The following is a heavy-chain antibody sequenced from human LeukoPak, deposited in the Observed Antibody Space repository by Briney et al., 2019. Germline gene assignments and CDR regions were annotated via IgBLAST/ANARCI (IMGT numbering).Heavy chain of an antibody. CDR1: GDSVSSGYNY. CDR2: IYYTGST. V-gene: IGHV4-61*01. Sequence: SETLSLTCTVSGDSVSSGYNYWSWIRQPPGKGLEWIGHIYYTGSTNYNPPLKSRVTVSVDTSKNQFSLKLNSVTAADTAVYYCARGPLRGWFDPWGQGTLVTVSS. CDR3: ARGPLRGWFDP. J-gene: IGHJ5*02.